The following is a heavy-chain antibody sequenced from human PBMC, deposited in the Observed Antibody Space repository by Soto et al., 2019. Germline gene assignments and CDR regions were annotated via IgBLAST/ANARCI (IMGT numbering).Heavy chain of an antibody. CDR1: GFTFSSYS. D-gene: IGHD3-22*01. CDR2: ISSSSIYI. Sequence: GGSLRLSCAASGFTFSSYSMSWFRQAPWKWLEWVSSISSSSIYIYYADSVKGRFTISRDNAKNSLYLQMNSLRAEDTAVYYCARAASSYYYDSSGYYYVVWGQGTLVTVSS. V-gene: IGHV3-21*01. CDR3: ARAASSYYYDSSGYYYVV. J-gene: IGHJ4*02.